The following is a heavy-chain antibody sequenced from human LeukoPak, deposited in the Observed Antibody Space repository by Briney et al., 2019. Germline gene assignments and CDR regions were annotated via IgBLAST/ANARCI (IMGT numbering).Heavy chain of an antibody. CDR2: INPNSGGT. Sequence: ASVKVSCKASGYTFTGYYMHWVRQAPGQGLEWMGWINPNSGGTNYAQKFQGRVTMTRDTSISTAYMELSRLRSDDTAVYYCARLGGAQGYYYRSGSNHYFDHWGQGTLVTVSS. V-gene: IGHV1-2*02. CDR3: ARLGGAQGYYYRSGSNHYFDH. D-gene: IGHD3-10*01. CDR1: GYTFTGYY. J-gene: IGHJ4*02.